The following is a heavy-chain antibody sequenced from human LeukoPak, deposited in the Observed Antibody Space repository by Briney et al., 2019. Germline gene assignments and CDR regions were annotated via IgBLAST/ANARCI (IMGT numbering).Heavy chain of an antibody. CDR1: GFSFDTYG. CDR2: ITGSGATT. CDR3: ARVPRITIFGVVIENWYFDL. J-gene: IGHJ2*01. D-gene: IGHD3-3*01. Sequence: GGTLRLSCAASGFSFDTYGMTWVRQAPGRGLEWVSAITGSGATTYYADSVKGRFTISRDNAKNSLYLQMNSLRAEDTAVYYCARVPRITIFGVVIENWYFDLWGRGTLVTVSS. V-gene: IGHV3-23*01.